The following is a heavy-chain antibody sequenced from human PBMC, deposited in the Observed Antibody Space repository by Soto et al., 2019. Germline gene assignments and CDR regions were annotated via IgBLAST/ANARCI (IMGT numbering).Heavy chain of an antibody. V-gene: IGHV4-30-4*08. D-gene: IGHD5-18*01. J-gene: IGHJ4*02. CDR1: GGSISSGDYY. Sequence: PSETLSLTCTVSGGSISSGDYYWTWIRQPPGKGLEWIGYIYYTGSTYYNPSLESRLTMSVDTSKEQFSLQLTSVTAADTAVYFCAREHRGYSYGYHFDYWGQGILVTVSS. CDR2: IYYTGST. CDR3: AREHRGYSYGYHFDY.